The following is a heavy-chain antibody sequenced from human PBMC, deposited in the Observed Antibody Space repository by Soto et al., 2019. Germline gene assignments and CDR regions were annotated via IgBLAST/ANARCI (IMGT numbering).Heavy chain of an antibody. J-gene: IGHJ6*02. Sequence: PGGSLRLSCAASGFTVSSNYMSWVRQAPGKGLEWVSVIYSGGSTYYADSVKGRFTISRDNSKNTLYLQMNSLRAEDTAVYYCARVAVYYDILTGYYSGPYGMDVRGQGTTVTVSS. V-gene: IGHV3-66*01. D-gene: IGHD3-9*01. CDR3: ARVAVYYDILTGYYSGPYGMDV. CDR1: GFTVSSNY. CDR2: IYSGGST.